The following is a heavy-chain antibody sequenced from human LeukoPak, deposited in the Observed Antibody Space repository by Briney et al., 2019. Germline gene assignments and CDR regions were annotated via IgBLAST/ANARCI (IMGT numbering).Heavy chain of an antibody. V-gene: IGHV3-48*03. J-gene: IGHJ4*02. CDR3: ARGQTKGDY. Sequence: GSLRLSCAASGFTFSSYEMNWVRQAPGKGLEWVSYISTSGSAIYYADSVKGRFTISRDNAKNSLYLQMNSLRAEDTAVYYCARGQTKGDYWGQGTLVTVSS. CDR2: ISTSGSAI. D-gene: IGHD2-8*01. CDR1: GFTFSSYE.